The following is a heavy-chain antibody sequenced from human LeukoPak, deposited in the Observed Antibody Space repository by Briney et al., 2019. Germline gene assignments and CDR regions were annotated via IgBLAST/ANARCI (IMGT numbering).Heavy chain of an antibody. D-gene: IGHD6-19*01. J-gene: IGHJ4*02. CDR2: IYYRVTS. CDR3: ARGPHQQWPPMQY. CDR1: GDSISTYY. V-gene: IGHV4-59*01. Sequence: PSETLSLTCTVSGDSISTYYWSWVRQPPGKGLEWIGYIYYRVTSDYNPSLKSRVTMSVDMSTRQISLKLSSVTAADTAVYYCARGPHQQWPPMQYWGQGSLVTVSS.